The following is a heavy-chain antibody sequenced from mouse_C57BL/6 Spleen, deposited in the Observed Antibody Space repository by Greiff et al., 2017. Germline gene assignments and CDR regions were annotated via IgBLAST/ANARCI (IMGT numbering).Heavy chain of an antibody. CDR3: ARLAGYYAMDY. CDR2: INPNNGGT. CDR1: GYTFTDYN. Sequence: EVQLQQSGPELVKPGASVKIPCQASGYTFTDYNMDWVKQSHGKSLEWIGDINPNNGGTIYNQKFKGKATLTVDKSSSTAYMELRSLTSEDTAVYYCARLAGYYAMDYWGQGTSVTVSS. V-gene: IGHV1-18*01. J-gene: IGHJ4*01.